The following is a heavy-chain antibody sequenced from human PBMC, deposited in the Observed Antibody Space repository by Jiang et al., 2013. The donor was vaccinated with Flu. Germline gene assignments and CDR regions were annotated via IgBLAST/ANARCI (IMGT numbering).Heavy chain of an antibody. CDR3: AKEVHGAPRAPPFDY. Sequence: WVSRISRDGSTTMYADSVKGRFTISRDNGRNSLSLQMNSLRDEDTAVYFCAKEVHGAPRAPPFDYWGQGTLVTVSS. D-gene: IGHD4/OR15-4a*01. J-gene: IGHJ4*02. V-gene: IGHV3-74*03. CDR2: ISRDGSTT.